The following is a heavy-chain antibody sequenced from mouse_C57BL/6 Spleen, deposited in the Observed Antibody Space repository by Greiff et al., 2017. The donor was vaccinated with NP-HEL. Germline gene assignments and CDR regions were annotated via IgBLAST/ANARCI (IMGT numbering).Heavy chain of an antibody. J-gene: IGHJ2*01. CDR2: IDPSDSYT. CDR1: GYTFTSYW. V-gene: IGHV1-69*01. D-gene: IGHD4-1*01. Sequence: QVQLQQPGAELVMPGASVKLSCKASGYTFTSYWMHWVKQRPGQGLEWIGEIDPSDSYTNYNQKFKGKSTLTVDKSSSTAYMQLSSLTSEDSAVYYCARGELTGGYDYWGKGTTLTVSS. CDR3: ARGELTGGYDY.